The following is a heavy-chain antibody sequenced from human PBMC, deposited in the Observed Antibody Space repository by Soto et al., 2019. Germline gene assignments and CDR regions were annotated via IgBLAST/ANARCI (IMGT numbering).Heavy chain of an antibody. J-gene: IGHJ4*02. Sequence: PGGSLRLSCAASGFTFSSYSMNWVRQAPGKGLEWVSYISSTSSTVYYADSVKGRFTISRDNARNSLFLQMNSLRDEDTAVYYCATSRGPFDFWGQGNLVTVSS. CDR2: ISSTSSTV. CDR1: GFTFSSYS. D-gene: IGHD5-12*01. V-gene: IGHV3-48*02. CDR3: ATSRGPFDF.